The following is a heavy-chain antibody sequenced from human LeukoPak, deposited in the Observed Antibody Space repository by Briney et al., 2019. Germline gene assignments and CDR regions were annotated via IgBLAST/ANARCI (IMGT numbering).Heavy chain of an antibody. CDR2: IYTSGST. CDR3: ARVALGASDY. Sequence: SETLSHTCTVSGGSISSYYWSWIRQPPGKGLEWIGYIYTSGSTNYNPSLKSRVTISVDTSKNQFSLKLSSVTAADTAVYYCARVALGASDYWGQGTLDTVSS. CDR1: GGSISSYY. V-gene: IGHV4-4*09. D-gene: IGHD1-26*01. J-gene: IGHJ4*02.